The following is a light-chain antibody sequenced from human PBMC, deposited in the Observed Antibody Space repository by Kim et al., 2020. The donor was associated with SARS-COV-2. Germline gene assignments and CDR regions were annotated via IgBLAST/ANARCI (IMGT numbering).Light chain of an antibody. CDR3: NSRESSGNPWV. Sequence: SSELTQDPAVSVALGQTVRITCQGDSLRSYYASWYQQKPGQAHVLVIYGKNNRPSGIPDRFSGSSSGNTASLTITGAQAEDEAEYYCNSRESSGNPWVFG. V-gene: IGLV3-19*01. CDR1: SLRSYY. J-gene: IGLJ3*02. CDR2: GKN.